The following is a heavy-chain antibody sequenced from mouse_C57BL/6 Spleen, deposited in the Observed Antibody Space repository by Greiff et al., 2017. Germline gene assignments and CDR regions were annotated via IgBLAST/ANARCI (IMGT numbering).Heavy chain of an antibody. V-gene: IGHV1-53*01. J-gene: IGHJ3*01. CDR1: GYTFTSYW. Sequence: VQLQQPGTELVKPGASVKLSCKASGYTFTSYWMHWVKQRPGQGLEWIGNINPSNGGTNYNEKFKSKATLTVDKSSSTAYMQRSSLTSEDSAVYYCARDSSGQGWFAYWGQGTLVTVSA. CDR3: ARDSSGQGWFAY. CDR2: INPSNGGT. D-gene: IGHD3-2*02.